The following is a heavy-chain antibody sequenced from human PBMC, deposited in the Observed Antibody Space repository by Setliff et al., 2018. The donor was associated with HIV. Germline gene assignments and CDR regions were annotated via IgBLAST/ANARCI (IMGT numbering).Heavy chain of an antibody. CDR2: IHTSGST. V-gene: IGHV4-61*09. Sequence: SETLSLTCTVPGGSISSGSYYWSWIRQPAGKGLEWIGHIHTSGSTKYNPSLKSRVTISVDTSKNQFSLRLSSVTAADTAVYYCARLHGDFYFDLWGQGTLVTVSS. CDR3: ARLHGDFYFDL. CDR1: GGSISSGSYY. J-gene: IGHJ4*02. D-gene: IGHD4-17*01.